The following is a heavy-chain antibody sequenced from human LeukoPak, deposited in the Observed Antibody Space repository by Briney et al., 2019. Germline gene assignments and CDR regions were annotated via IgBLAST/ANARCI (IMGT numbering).Heavy chain of an antibody. D-gene: IGHD2-2*01. CDR3: ARSYCSSTSCSRIYDY. J-gene: IGHJ4*02. CDR1: GFAFSSYS. Sequence: PGGSLRLSCAASGFAFSSYSMNWVRQAPGKGLEWVSYISSSSSTIYYADSVKGRFTISRDNAKNSLYLQMNSLRAEDTAVYYCARSYCSSTSCSRIYDYWGQGTLVTVSS. CDR2: ISSSSSTI. V-gene: IGHV3-48*04.